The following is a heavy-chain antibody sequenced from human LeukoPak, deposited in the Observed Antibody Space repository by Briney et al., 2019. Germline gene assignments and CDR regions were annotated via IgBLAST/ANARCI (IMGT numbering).Heavy chain of an antibody. J-gene: IGHJ4*02. Sequence: GGSLRLSCAASGFPFSSYWMSWVRQAPGKGLEWVANIKQDGSEKYYVDSVKGRFTISRDNAKNSLYLQMNSLRAEDTAVYYCARVPRYCSGGSCPNFDYWGQGTLVTVSS. CDR3: ARVPRYCSGGSCPNFDY. D-gene: IGHD2-15*01. CDR2: IKQDGSEK. V-gene: IGHV3-7*01. CDR1: GFPFSSYW.